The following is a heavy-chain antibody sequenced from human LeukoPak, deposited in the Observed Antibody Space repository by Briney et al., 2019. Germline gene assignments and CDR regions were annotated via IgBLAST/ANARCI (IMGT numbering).Heavy chain of an antibody. CDR1: GFTFDDYA. V-gene: IGHV3-9*01. J-gene: IGHJ4*02. CDR2: ISWNSGSI. Sequence: GGSLRLSCAASGFTFDDYAMHWVRQAPGKGLEWVSGISWNSGSIGYADSVKGRFTISRDNAKNSLYLQMNSLRAEDTALYYCARKRRPIVGAEYYFDYWGQGTLVTVSS. D-gene: IGHD1-26*01. CDR3: ARKRRPIVGAEYYFDY.